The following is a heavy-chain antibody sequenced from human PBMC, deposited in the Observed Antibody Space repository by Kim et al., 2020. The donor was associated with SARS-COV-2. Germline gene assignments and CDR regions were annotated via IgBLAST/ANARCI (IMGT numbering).Heavy chain of an antibody. CDR3: ARDWLGVVAARPYY. D-gene: IGHD2-15*01. V-gene: IGHV3-23*01. CDR2: ISGSGGNMK. CDR1: GFSFSIFA. Sequence: GGSLRLSCVASGFSFSIFAMNWVRQAPGKGLEWVSGISGSGGNMKNYADSVKGRFTISRDNFNNTLYLQLNSLTAEDTGVYYCARDWLGVVAARPYYWGQGTLVTVSS. J-gene: IGHJ4*02.